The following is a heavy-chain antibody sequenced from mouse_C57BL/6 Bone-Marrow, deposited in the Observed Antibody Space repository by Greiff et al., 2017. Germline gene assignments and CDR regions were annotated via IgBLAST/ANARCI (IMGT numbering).Heavy chain of an antibody. Sequence: EVQLQQSGAELVRPGASVKLSCTASGFNIKDDYMHWVKQRPEQGLEWIGWIDPENGDTEYASKFQGKATITADTSSNTAYLQLSSLTSADTAVYYCTPFCYGNPHWYFDVWGTGTTVTVSS. D-gene: IGHD2-1*01. CDR2: IDPENGDT. V-gene: IGHV14-4*01. J-gene: IGHJ1*03. CDR3: TPFCYGNPHWYFDV. CDR1: GFNIKDDY.